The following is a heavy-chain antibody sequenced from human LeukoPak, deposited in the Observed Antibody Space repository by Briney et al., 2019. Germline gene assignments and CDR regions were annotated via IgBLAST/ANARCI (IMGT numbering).Heavy chain of an antibody. V-gene: IGHV1-2*06. CDR1: GYTFIDYY. CDR3: ARTVTAAGNDY. D-gene: IGHD6-13*01. Sequence: ASVKVSCKASGYTFIDYYIYWVRQAPGQGLECMGRINPNSGGTSCAQRFQGRVTLTSDTPISTAYMELSGLTSDDTAVYYCARTVTAAGNDYWGQGTLVTVSS. J-gene: IGHJ4*02. CDR2: INPNSGGT.